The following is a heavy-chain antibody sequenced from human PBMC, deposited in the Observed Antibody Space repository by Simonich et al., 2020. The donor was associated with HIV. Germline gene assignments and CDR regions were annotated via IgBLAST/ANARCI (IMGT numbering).Heavy chain of an antibody. Sequence: EVQLVESGGGLVQPDRSLRLSCAASGCTFVDYAMHWVRQAPGKCLEWGSGISWKSGSIGYADSVKGRFTISRDNAKNSLYLQMNSLRAEDMALYYCAKDRYSSSSGSFDYWGQGTLVTVSS. V-gene: IGHV3-9*03. D-gene: IGHD6-6*01. J-gene: IGHJ4*02. CDR3: AKDRYSSSSGSFDY. CDR2: ISWKSGSI. CDR1: GCTFVDYA.